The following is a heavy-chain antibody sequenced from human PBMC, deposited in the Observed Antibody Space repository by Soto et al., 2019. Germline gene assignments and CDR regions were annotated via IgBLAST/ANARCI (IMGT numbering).Heavy chain of an antibody. CDR2: IIPIFGTA. CDR3: ATQPVGYDSYEAVRNWFDP. J-gene: IGHJ5*02. Sequence: ASVKVSCKASGGTFSSYAICWVRQAPGQGLEWMGGIIPIFGTANYAQKFQGRVTITADESTSTAYMELSSLRSEDTAVYYCATQPVGYDSYEAVRNWFDPWGQGTLVTVSS. CDR1: GGTFSSYA. V-gene: IGHV1-69*13. D-gene: IGHD3-3*01.